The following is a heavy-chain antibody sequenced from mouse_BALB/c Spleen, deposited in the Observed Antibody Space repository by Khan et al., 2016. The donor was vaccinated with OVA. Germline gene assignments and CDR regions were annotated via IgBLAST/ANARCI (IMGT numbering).Heavy chain of an antibody. CDR3: ARGDGYYVYFDY. CDR2: IYPGSDNA. Sequence: VELVESGPELVKPGASVKMSCKASGYTFTYYVITWVKQRTGQGLEWIGEIYPGSDNAYYNERFKGKATLTADTSSNTTHMQLSSLTSEDSAVYFCARGDGYYVYFDYWGQGTTLTVSA. J-gene: IGHJ2*01. CDR1: GYTFTYYV. V-gene: IGHV1-81*01. D-gene: IGHD2-3*01.